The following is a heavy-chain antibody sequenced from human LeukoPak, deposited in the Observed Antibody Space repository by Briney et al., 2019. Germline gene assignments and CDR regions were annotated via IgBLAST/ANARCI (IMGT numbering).Heavy chain of an antibody. D-gene: IGHD6-13*01. Sequence: ASVKVSCKASGYTFTSYGISWVRQAPRQGLEWMGWISAYNGNTNYAQKLQGRVTMTTDTSTSTAYMELRSLRSDDTAVYYCARVGGSSSWSLDYYFDYWGQGTLVTVSS. CDR1: GYTFTSYG. CDR2: ISAYNGNT. CDR3: ARVGGSSSWSLDYYFDY. J-gene: IGHJ4*02. V-gene: IGHV1-18*01.